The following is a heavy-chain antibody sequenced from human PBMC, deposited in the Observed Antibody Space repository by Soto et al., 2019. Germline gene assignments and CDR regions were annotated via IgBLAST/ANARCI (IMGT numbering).Heavy chain of an antibody. J-gene: IGHJ4*02. CDR2: IYSGGST. CDR1: GFTVSSNY. D-gene: IGHD3-9*01. Sequence: GGSLRLSCAASGFTVSSNYMSWVLQAPGKGLEWVSVIYSGGSTYYADSVKGRFTISRDNSKNTLYLQMNSLRAEDTAVYYCATQSYDILTGYLYWGQGTLVTVSS. CDR3: ATQSYDILTGYLY. V-gene: IGHV3-53*01.